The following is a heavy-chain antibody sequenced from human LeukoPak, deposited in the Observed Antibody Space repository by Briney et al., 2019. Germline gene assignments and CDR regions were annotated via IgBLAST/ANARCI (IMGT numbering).Heavy chain of an antibody. D-gene: IGHD2-2*02. CDR3: AKVGFVGQVPAAIVGGMDV. J-gene: IGHJ6*02. CDR1: GFTFSDYY. Sequence: GGSLRLSCAASGFTFSDYYMSWIRQAPGKGLEWVSYISSSGSTIYYADSVKGRFTISRDNAKNSLYLQMTSLRAEDTAVYYCAKVGFVGQVPAAIVGGMDVWGQGTTVTVSS. CDR2: ISSSGSTI. V-gene: IGHV3-11*04.